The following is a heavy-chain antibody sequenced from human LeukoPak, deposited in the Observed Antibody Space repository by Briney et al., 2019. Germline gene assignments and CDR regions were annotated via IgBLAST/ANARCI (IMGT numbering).Heavy chain of an antibody. CDR1: GFTFNSYS. J-gene: IGHJ3*02. CDR2: ISSTSSTI. D-gene: IGHD6-19*01. Sequence: PGGSLRLSCAASGFTFNSYSMNWVRQAPGKGLEWVSYISSTSSTIYYTESVKGRFTISRDNAKNSLYLQMNSLRAEDTAVYYCAKEGSGWYKAFDIWGQGTMVTVSS. V-gene: IGHV3-48*01. CDR3: AKEGSGWYKAFDI.